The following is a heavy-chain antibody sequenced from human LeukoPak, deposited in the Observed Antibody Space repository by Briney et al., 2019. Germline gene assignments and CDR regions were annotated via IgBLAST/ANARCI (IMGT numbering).Heavy chain of an antibody. J-gene: IGHJ5*02. CDR3: ARILIVVVPAATGGFDP. Sequence: SQTLSLTCTVSGGSISSGGYYWSWIRQHPGKGLEWIGNIYYSGSTYYNPSLKSRVTISVDTSKNQFSLKLSSVTAADTAVYYCARILIVVVPAATGGFDPWGQGTLVTVSS. CDR1: GGSISSGGYY. V-gene: IGHV4-31*03. D-gene: IGHD2-2*01. CDR2: IYYSGST.